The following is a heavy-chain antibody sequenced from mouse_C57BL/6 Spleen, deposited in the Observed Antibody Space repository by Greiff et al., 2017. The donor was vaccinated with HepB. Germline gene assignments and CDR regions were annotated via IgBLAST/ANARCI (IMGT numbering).Heavy chain of an antibody. CDR2: ISYDGSN. CDR3: ARDKVPGDYFDY. CDR1: GYSITSGYY. Sequence: EVKLIESGPGLVKPSQSLSLTCSVTGYSITSGYYWNWIRQFPGNKLEWMGYISYDGSNNYNPSLKNRISITRDTSKNQFFLKLNSVTTEDTATYYCARDKVPGDYFDYWGQGTTLTVSS. J-gene: IGHJ2*01. V-gene: IGHV3-6*01. D-gene: IGHD2-14*01.